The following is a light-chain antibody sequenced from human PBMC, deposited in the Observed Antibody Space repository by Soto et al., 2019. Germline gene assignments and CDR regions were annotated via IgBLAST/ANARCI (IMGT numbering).Light chain of an antibody. CDR2: AAS. CDR3: QKYNSART. CDR1: QGISNY. V-gene: IGKV1-27*01. J-gene: IGKJ2*01. Sequence: DIQMTQSPSSLSASVGDRVTITCRASQGISNYLAWYQQKPGKVPKLLIYAASTLQSGVPSRFSGSGSGTDFTLTISSLQPXDVATYYCQKYNSARTFGQGTKLEIK.